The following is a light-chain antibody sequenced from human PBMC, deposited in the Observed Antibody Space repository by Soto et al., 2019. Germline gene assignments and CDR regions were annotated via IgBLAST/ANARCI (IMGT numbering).Light chain of an antibody. Sequence: IPITQFPFHPSASVGDRSTLPWPASQSISSWLAWYQQKPGKAPNLLIYDVSNLESGVPSRFSGSGSGTEFTLTISSLQADDFATYYCQQYNSYSPWTFGQGTKVDIK. CDR1: QSISSW. J-gene: IGKJ1*01. CDR3: QQYNSYSPWT. CDR2: DVS. V-gene: IGKV1-5*01.